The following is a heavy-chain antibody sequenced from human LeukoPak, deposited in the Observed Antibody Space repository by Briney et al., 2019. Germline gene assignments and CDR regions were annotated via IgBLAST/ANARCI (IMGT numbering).Heavy chain of an antibody. Sequence: QPGGSLRLSCAASGFTFSSYWMSWVRQAPGKGLEWVAFIRYDGSNKYYADSVKGRFTISRDNSKNTLYLQMNSLRAEDTAVYYCAKGPVSGGYMDYWGQGTLVTVSS. V-gene: IGHV3-30*02. CDR3: AKGPVSGGYMDY. J-gene: IGHJ4*02. CDR1: GFTFSSYW. CDR2: IRYDGSNK. D-gene: IGHD3-22*01.